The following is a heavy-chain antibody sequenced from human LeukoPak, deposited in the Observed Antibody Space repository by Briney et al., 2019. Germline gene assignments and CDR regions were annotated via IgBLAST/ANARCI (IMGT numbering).Heavy chain of an antibody. CDR3: TRERKSGIAAFDY. Sequence: HPGGSLRLSCAASGFSFSSYWMHWVRQAPGKGLEWVAVIWYDGINKFHADSVKGRFTISRDNSKNTVYLQMNSLRAEDTAVYYCTRERKSGIAAFDYWGQGTLVTVSS. D-gene: IGHD6-13*01. J-gene: IGHJ4*02. CDR2: IWYDGINK. CDR1: GFSFSSYW. V-gene: IGHV3-33*08.